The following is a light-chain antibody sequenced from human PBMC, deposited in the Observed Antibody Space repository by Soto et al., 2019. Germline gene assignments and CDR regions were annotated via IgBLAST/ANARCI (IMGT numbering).Light chain of an antibody. CDR2: DAS. CDR1: QSISSC. J-gene: IGKJ1*01. Sequence: DIQMTQSPSTLSASVGDRVTITCRASQSISSCLAWYQQKPGKAPKLRIYDASSLERGVPSRFSGSGSGTDFTLTISSLQPDDFATYYCQHYNSYSEAFGQGTKVDIK. V-gene: IGKV1-5*01. CDR3: QHYNSYSEA.